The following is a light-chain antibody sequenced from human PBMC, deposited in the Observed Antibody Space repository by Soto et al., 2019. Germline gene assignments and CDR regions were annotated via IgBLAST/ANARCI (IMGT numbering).Light chain of an antibody. J-gene: IGLJ1*01. Sequence: SDLTRPAYVSRSPGQSIPITKTGTSSDVGSYNSVSWYQQYPGKAPKLMIHDVNNRPSGISDRFSGSKSGNTASLTISGLQAEDETDYYCSSFTSSTSYVFGTGTKVTVL. V-gene: IGLV2-14*03. CDR2: DVN. CDR3: SSFTSSTSYV. CDR1: SSDVGSYNS.